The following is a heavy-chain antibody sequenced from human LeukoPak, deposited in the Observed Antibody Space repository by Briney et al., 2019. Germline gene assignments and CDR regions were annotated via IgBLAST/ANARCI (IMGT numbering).Heavy chain of an antibody. Sequence: GASLRLSCAASGFTFSSYAMSWVRQAPGKGLEWVSAISGSGGSTYYADSVKGRFTISRDNSKNTQYLQMSSLRAEDTAVYYCAKDLEHSSGWYVPSPFDYWGQGTLVTVSS. V-gene: IGHV3-23*01. CDR3: AKDLEHSSGWYVPSPFDY. J-gene: IGHJ4*02. CDR1: GFTFSSYA. CDR2: ISGSGGST. D-gene: IGHD6-19*01.